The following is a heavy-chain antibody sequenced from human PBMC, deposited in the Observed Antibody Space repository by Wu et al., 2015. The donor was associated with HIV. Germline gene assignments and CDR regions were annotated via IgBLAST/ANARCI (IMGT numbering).Heavy chain of an antibody. J-gene: IGHJ4*02. V-gene: IGHV1-2*02. CDR2: INPNSGGT. CDR1: GYILTGSY. Sequence: QVQLVQSGAEVKKPGASVKVSCKTSGYILTGSYIHWMRQAPGQGLEWMGWINPNSGGTNYAQNFQGRITMTWDTSIRTAYMDLSRLTSDDTAVYFCARAVGGPIIITAKEKYYFDYWGQGTLVTVSS. D-gene: IGHD3-10*01. CDR3: ARAVGGPIIITAKEKYYFDY.